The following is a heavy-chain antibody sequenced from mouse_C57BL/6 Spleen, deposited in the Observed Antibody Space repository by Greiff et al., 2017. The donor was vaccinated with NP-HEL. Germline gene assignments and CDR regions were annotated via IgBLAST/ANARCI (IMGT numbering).Heavy chain of an antibody. V-gene: IGHV1-47*01. CDR3: ARGYYGSPYYFDY. D-gene: IGHD1-1*01. Sequence: VKLVESGAELVKPGASVKMSCKASGYTFTTYPIEWMKQNHGKSLEGIGNFHPYNDDTKYNEKFKGKATLTVEKSSSTVYLELSRLTSDDSAVYYCARGYYGSPYYFDYWGQGTTLTVSS. CDR1: GYTFTTYP. CDR2: FHPYNDDT. J-gene: IGHJ2*01.